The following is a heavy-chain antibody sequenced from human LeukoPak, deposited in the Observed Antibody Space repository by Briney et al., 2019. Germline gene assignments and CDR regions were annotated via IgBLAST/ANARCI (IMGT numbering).Heavy chain of an antibody. CDR3: ARDGSGRGPYYYYMDV. J-gene: IGHJ6*03. CDR2: ITNGVGYI. CDR1: RFLFSKYS. D-gene: IGHD3-10*01. Sequence: GGSLRLSCAASRFLFSKYSMNCARHAPREGLEGVLSITNGVGYIYYADSVEGRFTISTDNAKNSLYLQINSLRDDDTAVYYCARDGSGRGPYYYYMDVWGKGTTVTVSS. V-gene: IGHV3-21*01.